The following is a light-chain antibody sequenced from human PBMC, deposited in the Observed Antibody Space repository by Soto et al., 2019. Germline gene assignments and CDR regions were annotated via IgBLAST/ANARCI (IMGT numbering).Light chain of an antibody. CDR3: QKYRSAPFT. J-gene: IGKJ3*01. CDR2: AAS. V-gene: IGKV1-27*01. Sequence: DIQMIQSPSSLSASVGDRVTITCRASQGISNYLAWYQQKPGQVPKVLIYAASTLQSGVPSRFSGSGYGTDFTLTINGLQTEDVATYYCQKYRSAPFTFGPGTKVDI. CDR1: QGISNY.